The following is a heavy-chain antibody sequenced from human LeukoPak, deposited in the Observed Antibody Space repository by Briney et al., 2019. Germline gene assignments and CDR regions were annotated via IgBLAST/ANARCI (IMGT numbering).Heavy chain of an antibody. CDR1: GFTFSSYA. CDR3: AKDIDPSPYSSSWNY. Sequence: GGSPRLSCAASGFTFSSYAMSWVRQAPGKGLEWVSAISGSGGSTYYADSVKGRFTISRDNSKNTLYLQMNSLRAEDTAVYYCAKDIDPSPYSSSWNYWGQGTLVTVSS. D-gene: IGHD6-13*01. CDR2: ISGSGGST. J-gene: IGHJ4*02. V-gene: IGHV3-23*01.